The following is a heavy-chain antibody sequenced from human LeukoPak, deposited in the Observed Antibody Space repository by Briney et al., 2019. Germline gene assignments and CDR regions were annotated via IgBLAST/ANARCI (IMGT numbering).Heavy chain of an antibody. CDR2: ISVSGDST. D-gene: IGHD3-22*01. CDR3: AKVGSLFHYDSSGYYQDY. Sequence: GGSLRLSCAASGFTFCSYAMSWVRQAPGKGLEWVSGISVSGDSTYYADSVKGRFTISRDNSKNTLYLQLNSLRAEDTALYYCAKVGSLFHYDSSGYYQDYWGQGTLVTVSS. CDR1: GFTFCSYA. J-gene: IGHJ4*02. V-gene: IGHV3-23*01.